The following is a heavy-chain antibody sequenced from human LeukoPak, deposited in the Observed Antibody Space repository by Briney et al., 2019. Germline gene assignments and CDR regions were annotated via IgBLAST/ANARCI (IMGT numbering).Heavy chain of an antibody. V-gene: IGHV3-49*04. CDR1: GFTFGDYA. CDR3: TRARDYYGMDV. CDR2: IRSKAYGGTT. J-gene: IGHJ6*02. Sequence: GRSLGLSCTASGFTFGDYAMSWVRQAPGKGLEWVGFIRSKAYGGTTEYAASVKGRFTISRDDSKSIAFLQTNSLKTEGTAVYYCTRARDYYGMDVWGQGTTVTVSS. D-gene: IGHD5-24*01.